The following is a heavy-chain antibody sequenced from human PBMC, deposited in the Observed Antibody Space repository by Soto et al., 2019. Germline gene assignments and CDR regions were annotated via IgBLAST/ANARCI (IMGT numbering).Heavy chain of an antibody. D-gene: IGHD6-13*01. V-gene: IGHV3-9*01. CDR1: GFTFDDYA. J-gene: IGHJ3*02. CDR2: ISWNSGSI. Sequence: DVQLVESGGGLVQPGRSLRLSCAASGFTFDDYAMHWVRQAPGKGLEWVSGISWNSGSIGYADSVKGRFTISRDNAKNSLYLQMNSLRAEDTALYYCAKDKSGSSWYSDAFDIWGQGTMVTVSS. CDR3: AKDKSGSSWYSDAFDI.